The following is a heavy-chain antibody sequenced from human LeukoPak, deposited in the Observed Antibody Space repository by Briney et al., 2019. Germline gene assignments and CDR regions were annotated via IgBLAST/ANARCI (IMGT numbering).Heavy chain of an antibody. CDR3: VRPTGSGAYDI. CDR2: IRFDGSNK. V-gene: IGHV3-30*02. J-gene: IGHJ3*02. D-gene: IGHD6-19*01. Sequence: PGGSLRLSCAASELTFSNFDIHWVRQAPGKGLEWVAFIRFDGSNKQYADSVKGRFTISRDKSKNTLDLQMNSLRTEDTAVYYCVRPTGSGAYDIWGQGTMVTVSS. CDR1: ELTFSNFD.